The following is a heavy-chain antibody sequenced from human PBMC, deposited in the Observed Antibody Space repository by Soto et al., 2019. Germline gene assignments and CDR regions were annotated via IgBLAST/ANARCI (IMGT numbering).Heavy chain of an antibody. CDR3: ARDLVAVSGGVYSSSSGGYFFDF. Sequence: QVQLVESGGGLVKPGGSLRLSCAASGFTFSDYYMSWIRQAPGKGLEWVSYISNSGRTLYYADSMKGRFTISRDNAKNSLYLQINSLRSEDTAVYYCARDLVAVSGGVYSSSSGGYFFDFWGQGTLVTASS. V-gene: IGHV3-11*01. CDR2: ISNSGRTL. CDR1: GFTFSDYY. D-gene: IGHD6-6*01. J-gene: IGHJ4*02.